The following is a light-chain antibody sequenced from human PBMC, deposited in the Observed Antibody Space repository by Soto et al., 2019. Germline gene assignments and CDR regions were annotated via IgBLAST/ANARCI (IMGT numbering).Light chain of an antibody. CDR1: QTISSW. CDR3: QHYNSYSGA. V-gene: IGKV1-5*03. J-gene: IGKJ1*01. CDR2: KAS. Sequence: DIQMTQSPSTLSGSVGDRVTITCRASQTISSWLAWYQQKPGKAPNLLIYKASTLKSGLPSRFSGSGSGTQFTLTISSLQPDDFATYYCQHYNSYSGAFGQGTKVQRK.